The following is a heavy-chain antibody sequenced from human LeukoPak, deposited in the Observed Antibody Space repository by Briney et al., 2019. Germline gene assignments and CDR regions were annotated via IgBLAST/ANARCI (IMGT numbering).Heavy chain of an antibody. J-gene: IGHJ6*03. CDR2: MDPNSGNT. D-gene: IGHD6-13*01. CDR1: GYTFTSYD. CDR3: ARGRSSSWGYYYYYMDV. V-gene: IGHV1-8*01. Sequence: GASVKVSCKASGYTFTSYDINWVRQATGQGLEWMGWMDPNSGNTGYAQKFQGRVTMTRNTSISTAYMELSSLRPEDTAVYYCARGRSSSWGYYYYYMDVWGKGTTVTVSS.